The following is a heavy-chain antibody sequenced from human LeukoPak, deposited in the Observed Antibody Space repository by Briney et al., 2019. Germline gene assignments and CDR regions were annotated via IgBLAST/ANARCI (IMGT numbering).Heavy chain of an antibody. CDR1: GYTFTSYY. Sequence: ASVKVSCKASGYTFTSYYMHWVRQAPGQGLEWMRIINPSGGSTSYAQKFQGRVTMTRDMSTSTVYMELSSLRSEDTAVYYCARGGYCSSTSCYLSGNWFDPWGQGTLVTVSS. V-gene: IGHV1-46*01. CDR2: INPSGGST. D-gene: IGHD2-2*03. J-gene: IGHJ5*02. CDR3: ARGGYCSSTSCYLSGNWFDP.